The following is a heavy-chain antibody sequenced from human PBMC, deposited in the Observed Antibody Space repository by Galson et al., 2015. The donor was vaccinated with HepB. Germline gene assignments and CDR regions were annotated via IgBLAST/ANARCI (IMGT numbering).Heavy chain of an antibody. D-gene: IGHD3-3*01. V-gene: IGHV1-18*01. Sequence: SVKVSCKASGYTFTSYGISWVRQAPGQGLEWMGWISAYNGNTNYAQKLQGRVTMTTDTSTSTAYMELRSLRSDDTAVYYCARMPRGGYDFWRGYSYYYYYYMDVWGKGTTVTVSS. CDR2: ISAYNGNT. J-gene: IGHJ6*03. CDR3: ARMPRGGYDFWRGYSYYYYYYMDV. CDR1: GYTFTSYG.